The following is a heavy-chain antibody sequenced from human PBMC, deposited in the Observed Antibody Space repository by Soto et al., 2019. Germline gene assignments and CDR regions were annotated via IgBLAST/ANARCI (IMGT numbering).Heavy chain of an antibody. CDR2: IYHSGST. CDR1: GGSVTNDNW. CDR3: ASGGGGGNC. V-gene: IGHV4-4*02. J-gene: IGHJ4*02. D-gene: IGHD3-10*01. Sequence: QVQLQESGPGLVKPSGTLSLTCAVSGGSVTNDNWWSWVRQPPGKGLEWIGEIYHSGSTNYNPSLKSRVTISIDNSNNQFSLKLNSVTAADTAVYYCASGGGGGNCWGQGTLVTVSS.